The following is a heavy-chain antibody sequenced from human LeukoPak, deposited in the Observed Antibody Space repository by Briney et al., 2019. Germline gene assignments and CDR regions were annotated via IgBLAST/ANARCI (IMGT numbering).Heavy chain of an antibody. CDR2: ISYDGSNK. V-gene: IGHV3-30*01. CDR1: GFTFSSYA. CDR3: ARDQYYGSGGPNWFDP. J-gene: IGHJ5*02. D-gene: IGHD3-10*01. Sequence: PGGSLRLSCAASGFTFSSYAMHWVRQAPGKGLEGVAVISYDGSNKYYADSVKGRFTISRDNSKNTLYLQMNSLRAEDTAVYYCARDQYYGSGGPNWFDPWGQGTLVTVSS.